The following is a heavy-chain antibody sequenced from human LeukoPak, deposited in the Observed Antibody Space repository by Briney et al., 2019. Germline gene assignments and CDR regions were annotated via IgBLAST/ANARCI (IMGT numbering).Heavy chain of an antibody. J-gene: IGHJ4*02. CDR2: IYSGGST. Sequence: GGSLRLSCAASGFTVSSNYMSWVRQAPGKGLEWVSVIYSGGSTYYADSVKGRFTISRDNSKNTLYLQMNSLRAKDTAVYYCARVEYGMGFDYWGQGTLVTVSS. CDR3: ARVEYGMGFDY. V-gene: IGHV3-66*01. CDR1: GFTVSSNY. D-gene: IGHD4-17*01.